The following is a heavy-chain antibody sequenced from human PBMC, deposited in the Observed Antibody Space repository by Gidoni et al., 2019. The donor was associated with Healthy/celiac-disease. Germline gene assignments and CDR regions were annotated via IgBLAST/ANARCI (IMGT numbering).Heavy chain of an antibody. J-gene: IGHJ3*02. CDR2: IDPSDSDT. D-gene: IGHD2-2*02. CDR1: GYSFTSYW. CDR3: ARLHCSSTSCYTFGRAFDI. Sequence: DVQLVQSGAEVKKPGESLRISCKGSGYSFTSYWISWVRQMPGKGLEWMGRIDPSDSDTNYSPSFQGPVTISADKSISTAYLQWSSLKASDTAMYYCARLHCSSTSCYTFGRAFDIWGQGTMVTVSS. V-gene: IGHV5-10-1*03.